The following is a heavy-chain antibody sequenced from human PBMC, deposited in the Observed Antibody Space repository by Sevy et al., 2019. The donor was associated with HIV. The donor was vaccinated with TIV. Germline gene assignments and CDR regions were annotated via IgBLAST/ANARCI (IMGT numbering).Heavy chain of an antibody. Sequence: GGSLRLSCAASGFTFSSYGMHWVRQAPGKGLEWVAVIWYDGSNKYYADSVKGRFTISRDNSKNTLYLQMNSLRAEDTAVYYCARGGYSSGYPYYFDYWGQGTLVTVSS. D-gene: IGHD5-18*01. J-gene: IGHJ4*02. CDR3: ARGGYSSGYPYYFDY. CDR2: IWYDGSNK. CDR1: GFTFSSYG. V-gene: IGHV3-33*01.